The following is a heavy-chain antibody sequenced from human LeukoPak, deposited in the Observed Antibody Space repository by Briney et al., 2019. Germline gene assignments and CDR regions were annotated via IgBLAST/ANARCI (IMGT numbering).Heavy chain of an antibody. CDR2: INHSGST. J-gene: IGHJ4*02. CDR3: ARDLYGGLFDY. D-gene: IGHD4/OR15-4a*01. CDR1: GGSFSGYY. V-gene: IGHV4-34*01. Sequence: SETLSLTCAVYGGSFSGYYWNWIRQPPGKGLEWIGEINHSGSTNYNPSLKSRVTMSVDTCKNQISLKLNSVTAADTAVYYCARDLYGGLFDYWGQGTLVTVSS.